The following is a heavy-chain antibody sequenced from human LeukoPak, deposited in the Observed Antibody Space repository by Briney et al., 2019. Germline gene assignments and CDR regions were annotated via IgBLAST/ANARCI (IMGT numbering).Heavy chain of an antibody. D-gene: IGHD6-19*01. CDR3: AKHEGAVAGTFWFDP. Sequence: PGGSLRLSCAASGFIFSSYGMHWVRQVPGKGLEWVTFIQYDGSNKYYADSVKGRFSTSRDNSKNTMYLQMNSLRAEDTAVYYCAKHEGAVAGTFWFDPWGQGTLVTVSS. V-gene: IGHV3-30*02. CDR1: GFIFSSYG. J-gene: IGHJ5*02. CDR2: IQYDGSNK.